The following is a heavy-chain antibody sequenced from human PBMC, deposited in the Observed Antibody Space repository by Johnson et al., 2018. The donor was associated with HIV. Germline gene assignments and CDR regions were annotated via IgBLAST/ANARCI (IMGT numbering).Heavy chain of an antibody. Sequence: EVQLVESGGGVVQPGRSLRLSCAASGFTFDDYGMSWVRQAPGKGLEWVSGINWNGGSTGYADSVKGRFTISRDNAKNTLYLQMNSLRAEDTAVYYCAKGSGYYDSLSAGWAFDIWGQGTMVTVSS. J-gene: IGHJ3*02. V-gene: IGHV3-20*04. CDR2: INWNGGST. CDR3: AKGSGYYDSLSAGWAFDI. CDR1: GFTFDDYG. D-gene: IGHD3-22*01.